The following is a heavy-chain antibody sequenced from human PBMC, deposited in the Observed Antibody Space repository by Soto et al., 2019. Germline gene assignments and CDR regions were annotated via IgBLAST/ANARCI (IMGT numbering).Heavy chain of an antibody. CDR1: GYTFTNYS. CDR2: VNTYNGNP. V-gene: IGHV1-18*01. CDR3: ARDSQYSTSWQRFDS. D-gene: IGHD6-13*01. Sequence: ASVKPCRKASGYTFTNYSISWVRQSPGRGLEWMGWVNTYNGNPNYAQIFQGRVTMTTDTSTGTAYMELRSLKSDDSAVYYCARDSQYSTSWQRFDSWGQGTPVTVSS. J-gene: IGHJ4*02.